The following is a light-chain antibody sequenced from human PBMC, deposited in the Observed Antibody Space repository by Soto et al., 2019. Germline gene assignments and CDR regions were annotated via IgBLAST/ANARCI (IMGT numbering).Light chain of an antibody. CDR1: QGVSIN. CDR3: QQYNNWPQT. J-gene: IGKJ2*01. CDR2: GAS. V-gene: IGKV3-15*01. Sequence: EIVMTQSPATLSVSPGERATLSCRASQGVSINLAWFQQKPGQSPRLLIYGASTRATGIPARFSGSGSGTEFTLTISSLQSEDFAVYYCQQYNNWPQTFGDGTKLEIK.